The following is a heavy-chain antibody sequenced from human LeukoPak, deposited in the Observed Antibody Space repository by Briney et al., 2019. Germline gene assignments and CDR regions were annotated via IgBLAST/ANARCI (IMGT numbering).Heavy chain of an antibody. CDR3: AKVGYSSSWYRSGYFDY. D-gene: IGHD6-13*01. Sequence: PGGSLRLSCAASGFTFSSYAMSWVRQAPGKGLEWVSAISGSGGSTYYADSVKGRFTISRDNSKNKLYLQMNSLRAEDTAVYYCAKVGYSSSWYRSGYFDYWGQGTLVTVSS. CDR2: ISGSGGST. CDR1: GFTFSSYA. J-gene: IGHJ4*02. V-gene: IGHV3-23*01.